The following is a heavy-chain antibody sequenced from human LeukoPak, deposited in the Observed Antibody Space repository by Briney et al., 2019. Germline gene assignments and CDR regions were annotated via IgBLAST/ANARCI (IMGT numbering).Heavy chain of an antibody. V-gene: IGHV1-18*01. CDR2: ISAYNGHT. J-gene: IGHJ4*02. Sequence: GASVKVSCKASGYPFDNFGLTWVRHAPGQGLEWMGWISAYNGHTHYAQKFRGRLTMTTDTSTTTAYLELRSLKSDDTAVYYCARDRLGGDLTGESLYWGQGTLVTVSS. D-gene: IGHD4-17*01. CDR1: GYPFDNFG. CDR3: ARDRLGGDLTGESLY.